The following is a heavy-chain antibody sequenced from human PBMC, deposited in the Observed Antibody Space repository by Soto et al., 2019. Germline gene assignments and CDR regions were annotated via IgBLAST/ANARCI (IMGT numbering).Heavy chain of an antibody. D-gene: IGHD2-21*01. CDR3: AKRGRGNSES. CDR2: ISGSGRST. J-gene: IGHJ5*02. Sequence: EVQLLESGGGLVQPGGSLRLSCAASGFTFDNYAMSWVRQAPGQGLEWVSAISGSGRSTYYADSVRGRFTTSRDNSKNTLSLQMTSLRAEDTAQYYCAKRGRGNSESWGQGTLVTVSS. CDR1: GFTFDNYA. V-gene: IGHV3-23*01.